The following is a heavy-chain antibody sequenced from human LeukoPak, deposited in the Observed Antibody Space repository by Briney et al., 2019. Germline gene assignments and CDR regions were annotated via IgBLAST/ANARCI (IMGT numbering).Heavy chain of an antibody. CDR1: GGSISSSRFY. V-gene: IGHV4-39*07. CDR3: ARETFSWELDYCYYYMDV. CDR2: IYYSGST. Sequence: PSETLSLTCSVSGGSISSSRFYWGWIRQPPGKGLASIGSIYYSGSTYYNPCLKSRVIISLDTSNNQFSLKLSSVTAADTAVYYCARETFSWELDYCYYYMDVWGKGTTVTVSS. D-gene: IGHD3-10*01. J-gene: IGHJ6*03.